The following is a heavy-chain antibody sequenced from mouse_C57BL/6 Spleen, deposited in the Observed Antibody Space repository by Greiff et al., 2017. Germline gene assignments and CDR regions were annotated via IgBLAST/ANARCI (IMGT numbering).Heavy chain of an antibody. CDR2: IHPNSGST. D-gene: IGHD2-3*01. CDR1: GYTFTSYW. Sequence: QVQLQQPGAELVKPGASVKLSCKASGYTFTSYWMHWVKQRPGQGLEWIGMIHPNSGSTNYNEKFKSKATLAVDKSSSTAYMQLSSLTSEDSAVYYCERWDGYWYFDVGGTGTTVTVSS. CDR3: ERWDGYWYFDV. V-gene: IGHV1-64*01. J-gene: IGHJ1*03.